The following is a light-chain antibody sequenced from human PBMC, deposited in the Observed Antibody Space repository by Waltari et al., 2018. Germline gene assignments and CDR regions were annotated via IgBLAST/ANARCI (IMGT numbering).Light chain of an antibody. V-gene: IGKV1-33*01. Sequence: DIQMTQSPSSLAASVGDSVTIPCQESQDITSYLNWYQQKPGKAPKLLIYDTSKLETGVPSRFSGSGSGTHFTFTISSLQPEDIATYYCQVSFHFPLTFGGGTKLEIK. CDR1: QDITSY. J-gene: IGKJ4*01. CDR3: QVSFHFPLT. CDR2: DTS.